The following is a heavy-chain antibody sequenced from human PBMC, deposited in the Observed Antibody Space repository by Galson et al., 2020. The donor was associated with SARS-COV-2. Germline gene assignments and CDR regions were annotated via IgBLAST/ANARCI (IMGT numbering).Heavy chain of an antibody. Sequence: GESLKISCVPSGFTFSDYWMTWVRQAPGKGLEWVANIKQDGSEKFYADSVKGRFTISRDNAKNSVYLQMNSLRAEDTAVYFCAREGGTPDYWGQGTLVTVSS. V-gene: IGHV3-7*01. CDR2: IKQDGSEK. J-gene: IGHJ4*02. CDR1: GFTFSDYW. CDR3: AREGGTPDY.